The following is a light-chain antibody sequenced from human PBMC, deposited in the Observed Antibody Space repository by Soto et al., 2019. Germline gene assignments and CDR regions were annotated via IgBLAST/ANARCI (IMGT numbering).Light chain of an antibody. Sequence: GLTQPASVSGSPGQSITISCTGTSSDVGGYNYVSWYQQHPGKAPKLMIYDVSNRPSGVSNRFSGSKSGNTASLTISGLQAEDEADYYCSSYTSSSTRVFGTGTKVTVL. CDR3: SSYTSSSTRV. J-gene: IGLJ1*01. V-gene: IGLV2-14*01. CDR1: SSDVGGYNY. CDR2: DVS.